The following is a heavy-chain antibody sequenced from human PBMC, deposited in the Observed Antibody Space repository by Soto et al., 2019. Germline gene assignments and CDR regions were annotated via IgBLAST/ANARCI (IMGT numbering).Heavy chain of an antibody. CDR3: THTPT. Sequence: GGYLRLSCAASGFTLDHSAMHWVRQASGKGLEWVGRIKSKANSYATAYAASVKGRFTISRDDSKNTAYLQMNSLKTEDTAVYYCTHTPTWGQGTLVTVSS. J-gene: IGHJ4*02. CDR2: IKSKANSYAT. D-gene: IGHD1-1*01. CDR1: GFTLDHSA. V-gene: IGHV3-73*01.